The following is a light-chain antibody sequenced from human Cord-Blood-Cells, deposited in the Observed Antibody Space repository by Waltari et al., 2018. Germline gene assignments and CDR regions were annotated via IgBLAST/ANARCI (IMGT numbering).Light chain of an antibody. V-gene: IGLV2-14*01. Sequence: QSALTQPASVSGSPGQXITXXXXGTSXDVGGYNYVSWYQQHPGKAPKLMIYDVSNRPSGVSNRFSGSKSGNTASLTISGLQAEDEADYYCSSYTSSSTYVFGTGTKVTVL. CDR1: SXDVGGYNY. CDR3: SSYTSSSTYV. CDR2: DVS. J-gene: IGLJ1*01.